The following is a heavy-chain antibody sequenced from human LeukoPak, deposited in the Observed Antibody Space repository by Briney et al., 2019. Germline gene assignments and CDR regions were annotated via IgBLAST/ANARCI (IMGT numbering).Heavy chain of an antibody. CDR2: ISSSGSTI. V-gene: IGHV3-11*01. D-gene: IGHD3-22*01. CDR3: ARESPTPNYYDSSGYAGY. Sequence: GGSLRLSCAASGFTFSDYYMSWIRQAPGKGLEWVSYISSSGSTIYYADSVKGRFTISRDNAKNSLYLQMNSLRAEDTAVYYCARESPTPNYYDSSGYAGYWGQGTLVTVSS. CDR1: GFTFSDYY. J-gene: IGHJ4*02.